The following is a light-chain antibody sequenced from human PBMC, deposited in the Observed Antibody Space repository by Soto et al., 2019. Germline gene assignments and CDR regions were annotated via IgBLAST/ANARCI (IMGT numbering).Light chain of an antibody. CDR2: DAS. V-gene: IGKV3-11*01. Sequence: EIVLTQSPATLSLSPGERDTLSCRASQSVSSYLAWYQQKPGQAPRLLIYDASNRATGIPARFSGSGSGTDFPLTISSLEPEDFAVYYCQQRSNWPLTFGGGTNVEIK. CDR3: QQRSNWPLT. J-gene: IGKJ4*01. CDR1: QSVSSY.